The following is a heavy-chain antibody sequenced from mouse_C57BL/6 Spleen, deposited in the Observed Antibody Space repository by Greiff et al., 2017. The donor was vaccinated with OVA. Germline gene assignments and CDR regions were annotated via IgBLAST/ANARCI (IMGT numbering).Heavy chain of an antibody. J-gene: IGHJ2*01. V-gene: IGHV1-55*01. Sequence: QVQLQQPGAELVKPGASVKMSCKASGYTFTSYWITWVKQRPGQGLEWIGDIYPGGGSPNYNEKFKSKATLTVDTSSSTAYMQLSSLTSEDSAVYYCARGGTTVVARNFDYWGQGTTLTVSS. D-gene: IGHD1-1*01. CDR2: IYPGGGSP. CDR3: ARGGTTVVARNFDY. CDR1: GYTFTSYW.